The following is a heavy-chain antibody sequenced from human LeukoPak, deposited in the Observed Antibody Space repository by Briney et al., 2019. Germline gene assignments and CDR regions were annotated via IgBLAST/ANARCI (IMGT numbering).Heavy chain of an antibody. CDR3: ARVGEQQPFDYYYYYYMDV. D-gene: IGHD6-13*01. J-gene: IGHJ6*03. CDR1: GFTFSSYA. CDR2: ISYDGSNK. V-gene: IGHV3-30-3*01. Sequence: GGSLRLSCAASGFTFSSYAMHWVRQAPGKGLEWVAVISYDGSNKYYADSVKGRFTISRDNSKNTLYLQMNSLRAEDTAVYYCARVGEQQPFDYYYYYYMDVWGKGTTVTVSS.